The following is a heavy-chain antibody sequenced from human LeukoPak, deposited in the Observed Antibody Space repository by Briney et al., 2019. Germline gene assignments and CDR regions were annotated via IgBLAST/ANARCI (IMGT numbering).Heavy chain of an antibody. CDR2: INWNGGST. CDR1: GFAFDDYG. V-gene: IGHV3-20*04. CDR3: ARGEHYYDSSGYLRSYYMDV. J-gene: IGHJ6*03. D-gene: IGHD3-22*01. Sequence: GGSLRLSCAASGFAFDDYGMSWVRQAPGKRLEWVSGINWNGGSTGYADSVKGRFTISRDNAKHSLYLQMNSLRAEDTALYYCARGEHYYDSSGYLRSYYMDVWGKGTTVTVSS.